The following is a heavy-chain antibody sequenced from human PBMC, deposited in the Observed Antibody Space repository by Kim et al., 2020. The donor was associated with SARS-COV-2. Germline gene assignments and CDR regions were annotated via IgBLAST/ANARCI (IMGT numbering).Heavy chain of an antibody. CDR1: GFTFSSYA. CDR2: ISSNGGST. V-gene: IGHV3-64*01. J-gene: IGHJ4*02. Sequence: GGSLRLSCAASGFTFSSYAMHWVRQAPGKGLEYVSAISSNGGSTYYANSVKGRFTISRDNSKNTLYLQMDSLRAEDMAVYYCARDQGTTVTTMFDYWGQGTLVTVSS. CDR3: ARDQGTTVTTMFDY. D-gene: IGHD4-17*01.